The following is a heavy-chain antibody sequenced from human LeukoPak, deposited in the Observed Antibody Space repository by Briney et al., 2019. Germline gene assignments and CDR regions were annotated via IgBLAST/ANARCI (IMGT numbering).Heavy chain of an antibody. Sequence: GGSLRLSCAASGFTFSSYAMSWVRQAPGKGLEWVSAISSSGGSTYYADSVKGRFTISRDNSKNTLYLQMNSLRAEDTAVYYCAKNPYSSGWYFDYWGQGTLVTVSS. CDR2: ISSSGGST. CDR3: AKNPYSSGWYFDY. CDR1: GFTFSSYA. J-gene: IGHJ4*02. V-gene: IGHV3-23*01. D-gene: IGHD6-19*01.